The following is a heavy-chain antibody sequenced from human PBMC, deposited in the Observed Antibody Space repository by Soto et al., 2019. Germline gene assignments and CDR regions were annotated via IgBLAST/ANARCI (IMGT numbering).Heavy chain of an antibody. D-gene: IGHD2-15*01. CDR1: GFTFGSYG. Sequence: ESGGGVVQPGRSLRLSCAASGFTFGSYGMHWVRQAPGKGLEWVAVIWYDGSNKYYADSVKGRFTISRDNSKNTLYLQMNSLRAVDTAVYYYARDLSRAVVGTFDYCGQGTLVTVSS. J-gene: IGHJ4*02. CDR3: ARDLSRAVVGTFDY. V-gene: IGHV3-33*01. CDR2: IWYDGSNK.